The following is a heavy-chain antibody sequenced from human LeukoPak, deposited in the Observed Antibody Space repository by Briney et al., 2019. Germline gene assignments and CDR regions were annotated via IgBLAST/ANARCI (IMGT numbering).Heavy chain of an antibody. Sequence: PSETLSLTCTVSGGSISSYYWSWTRQPAGKGLEWIGRIYTSGSTNYNPSLKSRVTMSVDTSKNQFSLKLSSVTAADTAVYCCARARGYRPLNYYYGMDVWGQGTTVTVSS. CDR3: ARARGYRPLNYYYGMDV. CDR1: GGSISSYY. CDR2: IYTSGST. D-gene: IGHD3-22*01. J-gene: IGHJ6*02. V-gene: IGHV4-4*07.